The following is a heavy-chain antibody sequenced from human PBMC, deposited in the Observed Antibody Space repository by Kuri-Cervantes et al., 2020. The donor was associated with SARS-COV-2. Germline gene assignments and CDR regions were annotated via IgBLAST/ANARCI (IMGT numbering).Heavy chain of an antibody. CDR1: GYTFTSYG. D-gene: IGHD4-17*01. J-gene: IGHJ5*02. Sequence: SVTVFCKASGYTFTSYGISRVRQAPGQGLEWMGWISAYIGNTNYAQKLQGRVTMTTDTSTSTAYMELRSLRPDDTAVYYCARKYGATPAFGPWGQGTLVTVSS. V-gene: IGHV1-18*01. CDR2: ISAYIGNT. CDR3: ARKYGATPAFGP.